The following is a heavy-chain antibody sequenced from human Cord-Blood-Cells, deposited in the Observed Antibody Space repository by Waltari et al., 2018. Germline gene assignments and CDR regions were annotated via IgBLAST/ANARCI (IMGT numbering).Heavy chain of an antibody. D-gene: IGHD1-26*01. CDR2: IKQDGSEK. CDR1: GFTFSSYW. J-gene: IGHJ3*02. V-gene: IGHV3-7*01. CDR3: ARDRVGADAFDI. Sequence: EVQLVESGGGLVQPGGSLRLSCAASGFTFSSYWMSWVRQAPGKGLEWVANIKQDGSEKNYVDSVKGRFTISRDNAKNALYLQMNSLRAEDTAVYYCARDRVGADAFDIWGQGTMVTVSS.